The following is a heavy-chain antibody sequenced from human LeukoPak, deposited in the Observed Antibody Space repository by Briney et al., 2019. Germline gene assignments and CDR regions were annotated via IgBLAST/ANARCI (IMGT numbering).Heavy chain of an antibody. J-gene: IGHJ5*02. D-gene: IGHD3-22*01. CDR2: ISYEGLSK. Sequence: GRSLRLSCAASGFTFSDYAMHWVRQSPGKGLDWVASISYEGLSKYYADSVKGRFTISRDNSKSMLYVQMNSLRAEDTAVYYCARGPVVMGAWWFDPWGQGTLVTVSS. V-gene: IGHV3-30-3*01. CDR3: ARGPVVMGAWWFDP. CDR1: GFTFSDYA.